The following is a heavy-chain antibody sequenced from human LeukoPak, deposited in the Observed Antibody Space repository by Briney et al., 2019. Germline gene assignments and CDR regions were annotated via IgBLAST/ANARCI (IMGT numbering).Heavy chain of an antibody. V-gene: IGHV4-59*01. CDR1: GGSISRYY. Sequence: SETLSLTCTVSGGSISRYYWNWIRQPPGERLEWIGWIHYSGSTAYNPSLESRVTMSVDTSKNHISLKMTSVTAADMATYYCARWGYFDSSGYFVVDYWGQGALVTVSS. J-gene: IGHJ4*02. CDR2: IHYSGST. D-gene: IGHD3-22*01. CDR3: ARWGYFDSSGYFVVDY.